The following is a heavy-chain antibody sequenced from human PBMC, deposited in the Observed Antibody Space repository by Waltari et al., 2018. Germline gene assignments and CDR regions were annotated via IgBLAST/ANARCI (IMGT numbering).Heavy chain of an antibody. D-gene: IGHD3-22*01. J-gene: IGHJ4*02. CDR3: ARDRSYYDSSGYN. CDR1: GFSFSVSW. CDR2: INPDGSGE. Sequence: EVQLLESGGGLVQPGGYLRLSCAASGFSFSVSWMTWVRQAPGKGLEWVAEINPDGSGEYYVDSVNGRFTISRDNTKNSLYLQMNSLRPDDTAVYFCARDRSYYDSSGYNWGQGTLVTVSS. V-gene: IGHV3-7*01.